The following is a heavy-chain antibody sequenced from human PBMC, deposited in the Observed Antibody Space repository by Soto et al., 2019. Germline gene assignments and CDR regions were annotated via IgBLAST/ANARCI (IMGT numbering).Heavy chain of an antibody. CDR1: GFSFGTFA. CDR2: ISGSGGST. Sequence: EVQLLESGGALVQPGGSLRLSCAASGFSFGTFAMNWVRQAPGEGLEWVSAISGSGGSTYYADSVKGRFTISRDNSKNTLYLQMNSLRAEDTAVYYCAKGIYGDYIPDYWGQGTLVTVSS. V-gene: IGHV3-23*01. D-gene: IGHD4-17*01. CDR3: AKGIYGDYIPDY. J-gene: IGHJ4*02.